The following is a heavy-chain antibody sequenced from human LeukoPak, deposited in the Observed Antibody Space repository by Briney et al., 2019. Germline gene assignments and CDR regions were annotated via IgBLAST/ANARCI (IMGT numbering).Heavy chain of an antibody. V-gene: IGHV3-53*01. CDR2: IYSGGST. Sequence: PGGSLRLSCAASGFTFSSHWMHWVRQAPGKGLEWVSVIYSGGSTYYADSVKGRFTISRDNSKNTLYLQMNSLRAEDTAVYYCARSLEVRGVLFDYWGQGTLATVSS. CDR3: ARSLEVRGVLFDY. CDR1: GFTFSSHW. D-gene: IGHD3-10*01. J-gene: IGHJ4*02.